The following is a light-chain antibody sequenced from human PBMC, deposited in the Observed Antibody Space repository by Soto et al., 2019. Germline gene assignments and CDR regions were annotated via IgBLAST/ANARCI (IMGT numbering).Light chain of an antibody. CDR2: NAA. CDR1: QRIDTS. V-gene: IGKV3-15*01. J-gene: IGKJ1*01. Sequence: EIVMTQSPATLSVSPGERATLSCRASQRIDTSLAWYQQRPGQAPRLLLYNAATRATGIPARFSGRGSGTEFILTISRLEPDDFAIYHCHQHGGSPETFGQGTKVDIK. CDR3: HQHGGSPET.